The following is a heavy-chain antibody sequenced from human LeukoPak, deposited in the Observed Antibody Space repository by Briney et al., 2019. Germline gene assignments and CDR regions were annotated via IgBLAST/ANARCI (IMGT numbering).Heavy chain of an antibody. V-gene: IGHV4-39*07. Sequence: PSETLSLTCTVSGGSISSSSYYWGWIRQPPGKGLEWIGSIYYSGSAYYNPSLKSRVTISVDTSKNQFSLKLSSVTAADTAVYYCARDRDYGGVKDWGQGTLVTVSS. CDR3: ARDRDYGGVKD. CDR1: GGSISSSSYY. J-gene: IGHJ4*02. D-gene: IGHD4-23*01. CDR2: IYYSGSA.